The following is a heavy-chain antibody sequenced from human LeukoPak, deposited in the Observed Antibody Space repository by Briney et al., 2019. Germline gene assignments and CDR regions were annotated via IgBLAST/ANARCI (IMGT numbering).Heavy chain of an antibody. CDR3: ARGSLRYFDWLRPSPGDFDY. CDR2: INTNTGNP. Sequence: ASVKVSCKASGYTFTSYAMNWVRQAPGQGLEWMGWINTNTGNPTYAQGFTGRFVFSLDTSVSTAYLQISSLKAEDTAVYYCARGSLRYFDWLRPSPGDFDYWGQGTLVTVSS. D-gene: IGHD3-9*01. CDR1: GYTFTSYA. J-gene: IGHJ4*02. V-gene: IGHV7-4-1*02.